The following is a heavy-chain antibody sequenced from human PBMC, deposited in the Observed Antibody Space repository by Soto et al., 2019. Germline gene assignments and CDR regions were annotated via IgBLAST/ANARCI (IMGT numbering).Heavy chain of an antibody. Sequence: ASVKVSCKASGYTFTSYYMHWVRQAPGQGLEWMGIINPSGGSTSYAQKFQGRVTMTRDTSTSTVYMELSSLRSEDTAVYYCARDHSLWFGELLCYFDYWGQGTLVTVSS. CDR1: GYTFTSYY. J-gene: IGHJ4*02. CDR3: ARDHSLWFGELLCYFDY. CDR2: INPSGGST. V-gene: IGHV1-46*01. D-gene: IGHD3-10*01.